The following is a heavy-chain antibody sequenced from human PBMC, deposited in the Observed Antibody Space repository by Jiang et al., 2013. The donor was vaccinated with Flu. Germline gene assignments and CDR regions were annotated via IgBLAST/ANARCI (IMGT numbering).Heavy chain of an antibody. CDR3: ARRVPQGDYYYYYYMDV. J-gene: IGHJ6*03. CDR1: GFTFSDYY. D-gene: IGHD2-2*01. Sequence: ASGFTFSDYYMSWIRQAPGKGLEWVSYISSSGSTIYYADSVKGRFTISRDNAKNSLYLQMNSLRAEDTAVYYCARRVPQGDYYYYYYMDVWGKGTTVTVSS. CDR2: ISSSGSTI. V-gene: IGHV3-11*04.